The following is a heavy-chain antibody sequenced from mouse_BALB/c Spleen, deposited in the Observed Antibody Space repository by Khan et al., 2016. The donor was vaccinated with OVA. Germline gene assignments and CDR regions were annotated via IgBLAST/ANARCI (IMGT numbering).Heavy chain of an antibody. Sequence: QVQLKQSGAELARPGASVKMSCKASGYTFTSYTIHWVRQRLGQALVWIGHINPSNNYTNYNQNFKDKATLIVDKSSSTAYMQLSSLTSEDSAVYYCVREGAYYRSGGWFAYWGQGTLVTVSA. D-gene: IGHD2-14*01. CDR3: VREGAYYRSGGWFAY. CDR1: GYTFTSYT. CDR2: INPSNNYT. V-gene: IGHV1-4*01. J-gene: IGHJ3*01.